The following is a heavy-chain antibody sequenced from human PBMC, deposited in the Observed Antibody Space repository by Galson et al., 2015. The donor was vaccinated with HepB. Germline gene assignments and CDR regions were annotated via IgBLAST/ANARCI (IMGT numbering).Heavy chain of an antibody. J-gene: IGHJ5*01. CDR1: GFAFDTHA. V-gene: IGHV3-23*01. CDR2: ISGNGDGT. CDR3: AKGYGLFDS. D-gene: IGHD5-18*01. Sequence: SLRLSCAASGFAFDTHAMSWVRQAPGRGLEWISGISGNGDGTFYADSVKGRFTVSRDNSNNMLYLQMSSLRAEDAGLYFCAKGYGLFDSWGQGILVTVSS.